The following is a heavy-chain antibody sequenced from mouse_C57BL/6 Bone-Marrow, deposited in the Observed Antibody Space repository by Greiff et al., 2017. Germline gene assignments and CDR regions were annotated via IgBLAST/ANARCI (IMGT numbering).Heavy chain of an antibody. Sequence: EVQLQQSGPELVKPGASVKISCKASGYTFTDYYMNWVKQSHGKSLEWIGDINPNNGGTSYNQKFKGKATLTVDKSSSTAYMELRSLTSEDSAVYYCAREKSTRVVATYYYAMDYWGQGTSVTVSS. J-gene: IGHJ4*01. D-gene: IGHD1-1*01. V-gene: IGHV1-26*01. CDR3: AREKSTRVVATYYYAMDY. CDR2: INPNNGGT. CDR1: GYTFTDYY.